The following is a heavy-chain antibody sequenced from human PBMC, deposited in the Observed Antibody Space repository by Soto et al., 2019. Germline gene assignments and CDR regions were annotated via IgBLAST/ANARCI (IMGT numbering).Heavy chain of an antibody. CDR2: IKKDGSEK. D-gene: IGHD7-27*01. CDR3: AREIWGPEY. CDR1: GFTFTNYW. Sequence: PWGSLRLSCAASGFTFTNYWMTLFRQSPFRWREWVANIKKDGSEKHYVDSVKGRFTISRDNAKNSLYLQINSLRAEDTAVYYCAREIWGPEYWGQGTRVTVSS. J-gene: IGHJ4*02. V-gene: IGHV3-7*03.